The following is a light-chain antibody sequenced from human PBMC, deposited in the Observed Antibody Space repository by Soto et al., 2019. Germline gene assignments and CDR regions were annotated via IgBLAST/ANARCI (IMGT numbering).Light chain of an antibody. CDR3: QQYDDWPRT. CDR1: QSVSSN. Sequence: EIVMTQSPATLSVSPGERATLSCRASQSVSSNLAWYQQKPGQAPRLLIYGASTRATGIPARFSGSRSGTEYPLTISSRQSEDFAVYYCQQYDDWPRTFGQGTKVEIK. J-gene: IGKJ1*01. V-gene: IGKV3-15*01. CDR2: GAS.